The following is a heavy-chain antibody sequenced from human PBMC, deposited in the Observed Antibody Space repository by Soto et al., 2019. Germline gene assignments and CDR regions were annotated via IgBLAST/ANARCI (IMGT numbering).Heavy chain of an antibody. D-gene: IGHD6-13*01. J-gene: IGHJ2*01. V-gene: IGHV3-23*01. CDR3: AKEVVAAAGNFDL. Sequence: EVQLLESGGGLVQPGGSLRLSCAASEFTFSSYAMSWVRQAAGKGLEWVSGISGNGGSTHYADSVKGRFTISRDNFKNTLYLQMNSLRAEDTAIYYCAKEVVAAAGNFDLWGRGTLVSVSA. CDR1: EFTFSSYA. CDR2: ISGNGGST.